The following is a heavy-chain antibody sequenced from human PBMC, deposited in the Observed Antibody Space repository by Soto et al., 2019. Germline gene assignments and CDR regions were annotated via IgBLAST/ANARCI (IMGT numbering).Heavy chain of an antibody. Sequence: SETLSLTCTVSGGSISSYYWSWIRQPPGKGLEWIGYIYYSGSTNYNPSLKSRVTISVDTSKNQFSLKLSSVTAADTAVYYCARLTRGCSSTSCLQDNWFDPWGQGTLVTVSS. CDR2: IYYSGST. CDR3: ARLTRGCSSTSCLQDNWFDP. CDR1: GGSISSYY. J-gene: IGHJ5*02. V-gene: IGHV4-59*08. D-gene: IGHD2-2*01.